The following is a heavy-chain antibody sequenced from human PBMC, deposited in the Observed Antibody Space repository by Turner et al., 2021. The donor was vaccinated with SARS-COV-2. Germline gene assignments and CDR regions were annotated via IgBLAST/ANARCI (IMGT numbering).Heavy chain of an antibody. CDR1: GFTFSSYA. D-gene: IGHD4-17*01. J-gene: IGHJ6*02. V-gene: IGHV3-30*04. CDR2: IWYDGSNK. CDR3: AREIVTVTPGMDV. Sequence: QVQLVESGGGVVQPGRSLRLSCSASGFTFSSYAMHWVRQAPGKGLEWVAVIWYDGSNKYYADSVKGRFTISRDNSKNTLYLQMNSLRAEDTAVYCCAREIVTVTPGMDVWGQGTTVTVSS.